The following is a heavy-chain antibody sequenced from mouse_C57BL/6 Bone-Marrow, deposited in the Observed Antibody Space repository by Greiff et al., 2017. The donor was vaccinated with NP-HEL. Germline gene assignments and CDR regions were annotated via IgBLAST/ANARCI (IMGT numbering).Heavy chain of an antibody. Sequence: QVQLQQSGPELVKPGASVKLSCKASGYAFSSSWMNWVKQRPGKGLEWIGRIYPGDGDTNYNGKFKGKATLTADKSSSTAYMQLSSLTSEDSAVYFCAKANWDFLFDYLGQGTTLTVSS. CDR3: AKANWDFLFDY. CDR2: IYPGDGDT. V-gene: IGHV1-82*01. D-gene: IGHD4-1*01. CDR1: GYAFSSSW. J-gene: IGHJ2*01.